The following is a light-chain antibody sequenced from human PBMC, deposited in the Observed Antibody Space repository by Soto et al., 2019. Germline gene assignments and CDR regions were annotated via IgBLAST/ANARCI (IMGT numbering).Light chain of an antibody. CDR3: QHYNNWPPWT. V-gene: IGKV3-15*01. Sequence: EMVMTQSPATLSVSPWERVTLSCRASQSISGHLAWYQQKRGQAPRLLIYGASTRATGIPARFSGSGSGTEFTLTINGLQSEDFAVYYCQHYNNWPPWTFGQGTTVEI. J-gene: IGKJ1*01. CDR1: QSISGH. CDR2: GAS.